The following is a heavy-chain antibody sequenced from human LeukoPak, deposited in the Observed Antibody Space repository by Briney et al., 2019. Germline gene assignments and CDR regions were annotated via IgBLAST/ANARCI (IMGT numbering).Heavy chain of an antibody. V-gene: IGHV4-59*01. J-gene: IGHJ4*02. CDR2: ISYSGDT. Sequence: PSETLSLTCTVSGGSIPYYYWSWIRQPPGKGLEWIGYISYSGDTNYNPSLRSRVTMSVDTSKNQFFLKMNSVTTADTAVYYCARDSPVRRSDNFDYWGQGTLVAVSS. D-gene: IGHD3-3*01. CDR1: GGSIPYYY. CDR3: ARDSPVRRSDNFDY.